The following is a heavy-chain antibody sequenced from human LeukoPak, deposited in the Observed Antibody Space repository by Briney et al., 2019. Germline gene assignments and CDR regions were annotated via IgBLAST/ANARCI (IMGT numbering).Heavy chain of an antibody. CDR2: IKLDGSGK. V-gene: IGHV3-7*01. Sequence: GGSLRLSCAASGFTFRIYWMNWVRQAPGKGLEWLANIKLDGSGKNYVDSVKGRFIISRDNAKNSLYLQMNSLRAEDTAVYYCARGYCTGSSCSRSYWGQGTLVTVSS. D-gene: IGHD2-2*01. CDR1: GFTFRIYW. CDR3: ARGYCTGSSCSRSY. J-gene: IGHJ4*02.